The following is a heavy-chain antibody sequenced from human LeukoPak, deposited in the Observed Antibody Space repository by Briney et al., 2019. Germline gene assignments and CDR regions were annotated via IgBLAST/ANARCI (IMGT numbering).Heavy chain of an antibody. CDR2: IIPILGIA. V-gene: IGHV1-69*04. CDR1: GGTFSSYA. Sequence: SVKVSCKASGGTFSSYAISWVRQAPGQGLEWMGRIIPILGIANYAQKFQGRVTITADKSTSTAYMELSSLRSEDTAVYYCARVERGYCSSTSCYPWGQGTLVTVSS. CDR3: ARVERGYCSSTSCYP. J-gene: IGHJ4*02. D-gene: IGHD2-2*01.